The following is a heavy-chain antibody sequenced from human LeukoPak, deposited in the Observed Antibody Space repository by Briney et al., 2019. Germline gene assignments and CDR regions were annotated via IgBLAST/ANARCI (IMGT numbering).Heavy chain of an antibody. J-gene: IGHJ4*02. CDR2: IYYSGST. Sequence: SETLSLTCTVSGGSISSYYWSWIRQPPGKGLEWIGYIYYSGSTNYNPSLKSRVTISVDTSRNQFSLKLSSVTAADTAVYYCARTSCGGDCYTFDYWGQGTLVTVSS. D-gene: IGHD2-21*02. CDR3: ARTSCGGDCYTFDY. CDR1: GGSISSYY. V-gene: IGHV4-59*12.